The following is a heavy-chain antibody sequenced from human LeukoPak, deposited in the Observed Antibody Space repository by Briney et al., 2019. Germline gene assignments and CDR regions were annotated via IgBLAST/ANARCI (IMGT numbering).Heavy chain of an antibody. CDR2: ISSSSSYT. CDR3: AKTAAGINFDY. CDR1: GFTFSDYY. D-gene: IGHD6-13*01. J-gene: IGHJ4*02. V-gene: IGHV3-11*03. Sequence: GGSLRLSCAASGFTFSDYYMSWIRQAPGKGLEWVSYISSSSSYTNYADSVKGGFTISRDNAKNSLYLQMNSLRAENTAVYYCAKTAAGINFDYWGQGTLVTVSS.